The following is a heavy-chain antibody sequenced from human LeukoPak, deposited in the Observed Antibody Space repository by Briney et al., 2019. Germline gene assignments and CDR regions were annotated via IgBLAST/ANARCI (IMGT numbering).Heavy chain of an antibody. Sequence: ASVKVSCKASGGTFSSYAISWVRQAPGQGLEWMGIINPSGGSTSYAQKFQGRVTMARDTSTSTVYMELSSLRSEDTAVYYCARVRSQQQLGGYYFDYWGQGTLVIVSS. CDR3: ARVRSQQQLGGYYFDY. J-gene: IGHJ4*02. CDR2: INPSGGST. D-gene: IGHD6-13*01. V-gene: IGHV1-46*01. CDR1: GGTFSSYA.